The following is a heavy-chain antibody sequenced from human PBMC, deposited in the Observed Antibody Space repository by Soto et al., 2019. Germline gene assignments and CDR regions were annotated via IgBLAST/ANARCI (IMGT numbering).Heavy chain of an antibody. CDR3: VSKLGPYYYGLDV. D-gene: IGHD3-16*01. Sequence: LSLTCTVYGDSITNNHWWSWVRQPPGKGLELIGEIYHTGIANYNPSLESRVAFSVDKSKNQFSLSLTSVTAVDTAVYYCVSKLGPYYYGLDVWGQGTTVTVSS. CDR1: GDSITNNHW. V-gene: IGHV4-4*02. J-gene: IGHJ6*02. CDR2: IYHTGIA.